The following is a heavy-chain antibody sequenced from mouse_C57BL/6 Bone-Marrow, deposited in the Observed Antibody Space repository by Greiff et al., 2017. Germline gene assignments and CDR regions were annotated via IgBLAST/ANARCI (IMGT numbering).Heavy chain of an antibody. J-gene: IGHJ3*01. CDR1: GFNIKDYY. Sequence: VQLQQSGAELVKPGASVKLSCTASGFNIKDYYMHWVKQRTEQGLEWIGRIDPEDGETKYAPTFQGKATITADTSSNTAYLQLSSLTSEDTAVYYCARTYYSNYFAYWGQGTLVTVSA. V-gene: IGHV14-2*01. D-gene: IGHD2-5*01. CDR3: ARTYYSNYFAY. CDR2: IDPEDGET.